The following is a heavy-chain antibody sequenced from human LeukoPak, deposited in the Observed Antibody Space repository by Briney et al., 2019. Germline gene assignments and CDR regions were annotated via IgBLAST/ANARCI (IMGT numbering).Heavy chain of an antibody. CDR2: IYYSGST. J-gene: IGHJ4*02. V-gene: IGHV4-39*07. CDR1: GGSISSSSYY. Sequence: SETLSLTCTVSGGSISSSSYYWGWIRQPPGKGLEWIGSIYYSGSTYYNPSLKSRVTISVDTSKNQFSLKLSSVTAADTAVYYCARDGGSGSYPDYWGQGTLVTVSS. D-gene: IGHD3-10*01. CDR3: ARDGGSGSYPDY.